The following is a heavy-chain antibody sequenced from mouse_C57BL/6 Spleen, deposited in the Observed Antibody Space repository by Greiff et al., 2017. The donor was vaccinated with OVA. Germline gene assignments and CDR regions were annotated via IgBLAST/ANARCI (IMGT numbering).Heavy chain of an antibody. Sequence: EVKVEESGGGLVKPGGSLKLSCAASGFTFSDYGMHWVRQAPEKGLEWVAYISSGSSTIYYADTVKGRFTISRDNAKNTLFLQMTSLRSEDTAMYYCARQGGYFYFDYWGQGTTLTVSS. V-gene: IGHV5-17*01. CDR2: ISSGSSTI. CDR3: ARQGGYFYFDY. D-gene: IGHD2-3*01. J-gene: IGHJ2*01. CDR1: GFTFSDYG.